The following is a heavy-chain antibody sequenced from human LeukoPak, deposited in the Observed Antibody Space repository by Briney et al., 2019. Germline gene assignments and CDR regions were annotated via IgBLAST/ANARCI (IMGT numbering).Heavy chain of an antibody. J-gene: IGHJ5*02. CDR3: ARDVRYFDWLLPPENWFDP. Sequence: PSETLSLTCTVSGGSISSYYWSWIRQPPGKGLEWIGYIYYSGSTNYNPSLKSRVTISVDTSKNQFSLKLSSVTAADTAVYYCARDVRYFDWLLPPENWFDPWGQGTLVTVSS. CDR1: GGSISSYY. D-gene: IGHD3-9*01. CDR2: IYYSGST. V-gene: IGHV4-59*12.